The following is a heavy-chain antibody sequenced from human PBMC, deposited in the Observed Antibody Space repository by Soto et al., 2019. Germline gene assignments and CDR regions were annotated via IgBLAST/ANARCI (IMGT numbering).Heavy chain of an antibody. J-gene: IGHJ2*01. CDR1: GFTFSSYG. D-gene: IGHD4-4*01. CDR2: ISYDGSNE. Sequence: GGSLRLSCAASGFTFSSYGMHWVRQAPGKGLEWVAVISYDGSNENYADSVKGRFTISRDNSKNTLYLQMNSLRVEDMAVYYCAKNYSGFWYFALWGSCTL. V-gene: IGHV3-30*18. CDR3: AKNYSGFWYFAL.